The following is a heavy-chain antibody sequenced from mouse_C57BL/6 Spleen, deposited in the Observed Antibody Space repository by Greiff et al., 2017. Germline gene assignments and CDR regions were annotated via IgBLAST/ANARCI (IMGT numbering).Heavy chain of an antibody. J-gene: IGHJ1*03. CDR3: ARRSNCDWYCDV. CDR1: GYTFTSYW. CDR2: IDPSDSYT. D-gene: IGHD2-5*01. V-gene: IGHV1-50*01. Sequence: QVQLQQPGAELVKPGASVKLSCKASGYTFTSYWMQWVKQRPGQGLEWIGEIDPSDSYTNYNQKFKGKATLTVDTSSSTAYMQLSSLTSEDSAVYYCARRSNCDWYCDVWGTGTTVTVSS.